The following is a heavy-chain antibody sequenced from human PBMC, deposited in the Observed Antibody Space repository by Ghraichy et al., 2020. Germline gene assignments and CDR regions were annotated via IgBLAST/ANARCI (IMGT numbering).Heavy chain of an antibody. CDR3: AKDPGSSSWYYFDY. D-gene: IGHD6-13*01. CDR2: ISGSGGST. Sequence: LSLTCAASGFTFSSYAMSWVRQAPGKGLEWVSAISGSGGSTYYADSVKGRFTISRDNSKNTLYLQMNSLRAEDTAVYYCAKDPGSSSWYYFDYWGQGTLVTVSS. J-gene: IGHJ4*02. CDR1: GFTFSSYA. V-gene: IGHV3-23*01.